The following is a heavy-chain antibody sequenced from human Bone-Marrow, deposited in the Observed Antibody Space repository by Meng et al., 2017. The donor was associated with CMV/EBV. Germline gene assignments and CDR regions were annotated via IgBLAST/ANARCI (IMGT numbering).Heavy chain of an antibody. CDR1: GFTFSSYS. CDR2: ISSSSSYI. CDR3: ASEASGLEWLFEPNKMDV. J-gene: IGHJ6*02. Sequence: GGSLRLSCAASGFTFSSYSMNWVRQAPGKGLEWVSSISSSSSYIYYADSVKGRFTISRDNAKNSLYLQMNSLRAEDTAVYYCASEASGLEWLFEPNKMDVWGQGTTVTVS. V-gene: IGHV3-21*01. D-gene: IGHD3-3*01.